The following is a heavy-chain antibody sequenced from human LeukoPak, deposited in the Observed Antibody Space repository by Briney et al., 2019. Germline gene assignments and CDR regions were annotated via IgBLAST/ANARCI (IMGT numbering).Heavy chain of an antibody. D-gene: IGHD3-10*01. CDR3: ARWGYYGSGSYYRSPNDY. V-gene: IGHV1-2*02. J-gene: IGHJ4*02. CDR2: INPKSGGT. CDR1: GYTFTGYY. Sequence: ASVKVSCKASGYTFTGYYMHWVRQAPGQGLEWMGWINPKSGGTKYAQKFQGRVTMTRDTSISTACMELSRLRSDDTAVYYCARWGYYGSGSYYRSPNDYWGQGTLVTVSS.